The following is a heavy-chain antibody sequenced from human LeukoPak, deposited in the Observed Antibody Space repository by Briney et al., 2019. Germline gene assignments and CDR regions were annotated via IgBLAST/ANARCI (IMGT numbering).Heavy chain of an antibody. V-gene: IGHV3-23*01. D-gene: IGHD5-18*01. J-gene: IGHJ5*02. Sequence: PGGSLRLSCAASGFIFGNYAMSWVRQAPGKGLEWVSGSGSGGGTYYANSVKGRFTISRDNSKDPLYLQMNSLRAEDTAIYYCAKAHSVSAPGCFDPWGQGTLVTVSS. CDR3: AKAHSVSAPGCFDP. CDR2: SGSGGGT. CDR1: GFIFGNYA.